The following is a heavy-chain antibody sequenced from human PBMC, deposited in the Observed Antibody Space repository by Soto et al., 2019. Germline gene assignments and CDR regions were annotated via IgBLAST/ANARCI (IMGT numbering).Heavy chain of an antibody. J-gene: IGHJ4*02. V-gene: IGHV1-2*04. Sequence: ASVKVSCKASGYTFTGYYMHWVRQAPGQGLEWMGWINPNSGGTNYAQKFQGWVTMTRDTSISTAYMELSRLRSDDTAVYYCAKGSRMLTPYYFDYWGQGPLVTVSS. CDR3: AKGSRMLTPYYFDY. CDR2: INPNSGGT. D-gene: IGHD3-16*01. CDR1: GYTFTGYY.